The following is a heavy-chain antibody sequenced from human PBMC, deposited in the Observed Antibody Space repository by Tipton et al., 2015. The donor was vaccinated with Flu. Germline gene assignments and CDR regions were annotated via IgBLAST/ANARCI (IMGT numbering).Heavy chain of an antibody. CDR3: ARDGHITMIVVDDAFDI. CDR1: GGTFSSYA. Sequence: QSGPEVKKPGSSVKVPCKASGGTFSSYAISWVRQAPGQGLEWMGGIIPIFGTANYAQKFQGRVTITADESTSTAYMELSSLRSEDTAVYYCARDGHITMIVVDDAFDIWGQGTMVTVSS. CDR2: IIPIFGTA. D-gene: IGHD3-22*01. J-gene: IGHJ3*02. V-gene: IGHV1-69*01.